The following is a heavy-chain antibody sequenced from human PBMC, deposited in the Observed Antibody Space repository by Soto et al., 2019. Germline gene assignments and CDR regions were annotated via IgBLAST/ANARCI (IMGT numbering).Heavy chain of an antibody. J-gene: IGHJ4*02. Sequence: ALVKVSCKASVYTFTNYGISWVRQARGQGLEWMGWISGYNGDTNYAQKVQGRVTMTTDTSTSTAYMELRSLRSDDTAVYYCARAPQTVAGAGIWYWGQGTLVTVSS. CDR2: ISGYNGDT. CDR1: VYTFTNYG. D-gene: IGHD6-13*01. V-gene: IGHV1-18*01. CDR3: ARAPQTVAGAGIWY.